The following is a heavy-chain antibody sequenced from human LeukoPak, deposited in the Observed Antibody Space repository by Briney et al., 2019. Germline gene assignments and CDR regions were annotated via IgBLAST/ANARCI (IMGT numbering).Heavy chain of an antibody. J-gene: IGHJ3*02. CDR1: GFTFSSHS. CDR3: ARAQTLFWEFDGFDI. V-gene: IGHV3-69-1*01. CDR2: MTVTNKI. Sequence: GGSLRLSCAASGFTFSSHSINWVRQAPGKGLEWIATMTVTNKIHYADSVKGRFTISRDNAENSVYLQMNSLRDEDTAVYSCARAQTLFWEFDGFDIWGRGKKVTVSS. D-gene: IGHD3-3*01.